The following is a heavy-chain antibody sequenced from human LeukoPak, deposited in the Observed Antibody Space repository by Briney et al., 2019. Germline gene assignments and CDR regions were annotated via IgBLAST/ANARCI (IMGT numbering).Heavy chain of an antibody. CDR1: GGSISSYY. V-gene: IGHV4-59*12. D-gene: IGHD3-3*01. Sequence: PSETLSLTCTVSGGSISSYYWSWIRQPPGKGLEWIGYIYYSGSTNYNPSLKSRVTISVDTSKNQFSLKLSSVTAADTAVYYCARAHYDFWSADAFDIWGQGTMVTVSS. CDR3: ARAHYDFWSADAFDI. J-gene: IGHJ3*02. CDR2: IYYSGST.